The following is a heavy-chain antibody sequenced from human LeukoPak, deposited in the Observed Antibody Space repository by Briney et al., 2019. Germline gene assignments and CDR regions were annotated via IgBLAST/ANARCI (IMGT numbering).Heavy chain of an antibody. V-gene: IGHV5-51*01. Sequence: GESLKPSCQGSGYSFTNYWIVLVREMPGKGLGWMGIIYPGDSNSIYSPSFQGQVTIPADKTLSTAYLQWTSLKSPDTAMYYCARQNPRYGSGGSWYSFNYWGQGTLVTVSS. CDR1: GYSFTNYW. D-gene: IGHD2-15*01. CDR3: ARQNPRYGSGGSWYSFNY. J-gene: IGHJ4*02. CDR2: IYPGDSNS.